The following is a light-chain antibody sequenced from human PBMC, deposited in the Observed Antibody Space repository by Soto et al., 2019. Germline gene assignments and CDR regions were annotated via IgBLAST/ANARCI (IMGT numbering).Light chain of an antibody. Sequence: EIVMTQYPSTLSLSPGERATLSCRASQSVSSNLAWYQQKPGQAPRLLIYGASNRATGIPARFSGSGSGTDFTLTISSLEPEDFAVYYCQQRSNWPPTVGQGTKVDIK. V-gene: IGKV3-11*01. CDR2: GAS. CDR3: QQRSNWPPT. J-gene: IGKJ1*01. CDR1: QSVSSN.